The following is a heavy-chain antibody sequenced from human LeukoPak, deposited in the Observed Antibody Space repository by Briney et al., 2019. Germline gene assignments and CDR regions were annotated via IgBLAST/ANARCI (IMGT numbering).Heavy chain of an antibody. J-gene: IGHJ4*02. Sequence: ASVTVSFTASGYTFTSYYMHWVRQAPGQGLEWMGRINPNSGGTNYAQKFQGRVTMTRDTSISTAYMELSRLRSDDTAVYYCARSHDILTGYRIDYWGQGTLVTVSS. CDR3: ARSHDILTGYRIDY. CDR2: INPNSGGT. CDR1: GYTFTSYY. D-gene: IGHD3-9*01. V-gene: IGHV1-2*06.